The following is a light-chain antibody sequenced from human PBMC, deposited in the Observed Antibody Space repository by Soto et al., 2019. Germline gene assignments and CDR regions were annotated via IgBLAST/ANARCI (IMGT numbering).Light chain of an antibody. CDR2: GAS. Sequence: EIVLTQSPETLSLSPGQRATLSCRASQSISSRYFAWYQQKPGQAPRLLIYGASTRAAGVPDRVGGSGSGTDFTLTISGLETDDFAVYYCNQYGSSPGTFGQGTKVEIK. J-gene: IGKJ1*01. CDR1: QSISSRY. CDR3: NQYGSSPGT. V-gene: IGKV3-20*01.